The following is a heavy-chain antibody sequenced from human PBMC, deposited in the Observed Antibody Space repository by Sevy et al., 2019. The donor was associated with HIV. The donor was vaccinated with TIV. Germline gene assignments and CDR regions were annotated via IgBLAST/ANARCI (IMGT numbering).Heavy chain of an antibody. Sequence: TLSLTCTVSGGSISSGDYYWSWIRQPPGKGLEWIGYIYYSGSTYYNPSLKSRVTISVDTSKNQFSLKLSSVTAADTAVYYCARANSGYEPFDYWGQGTLVTVSS. CDR1: GGSISSGDYY. V-gene: IGHV4-30-4*01. J-gene: IGHJ4*02. CDR2: IYYSGST. D-gene: IGHD5-12*01. CDR3: ARANSGYEPFDY.